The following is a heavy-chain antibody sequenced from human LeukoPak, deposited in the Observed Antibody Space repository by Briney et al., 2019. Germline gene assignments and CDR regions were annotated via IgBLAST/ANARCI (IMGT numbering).Heavy chain of an antibody. D-gene: IGHD6-19*01. CDR2: ISGDGAGT. Sequence: GGSLRLSCAASGFTLDDYAMHWVRQPPGKGLEWVSLISGDGAGTYYADSVKGRFTISRDNSKNSLYLQMNSLRNEDTALYYCAKGGQWLIHPWGQGTLVTVSS. J-gene: IGHJ5*02. CDR3: AKGGQWLIHP. CDR1: GFTLDDYA. V-gene: IGHV3-43*02.